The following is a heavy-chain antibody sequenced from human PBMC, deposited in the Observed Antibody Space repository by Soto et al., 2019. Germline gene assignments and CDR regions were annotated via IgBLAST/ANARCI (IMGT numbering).Heavy chain of an antibody. CDR2: INHSGST. CDR1: GGSFSGYY. CDR3: ARDGLFDY. Sequence: QVQLQQWGAGLLKPSETLSLTCAVYGGSFSGYYWSWIRQPPGKGLEWIGEINHSGSTNYNPSLQSRVTISVDTSKNQFSLKLSSVTAADPAVYYCARDGLFDYWGQGTLVTVSS. V-gene: IGHV4-34*01. J-gene: IGHJ4*02.